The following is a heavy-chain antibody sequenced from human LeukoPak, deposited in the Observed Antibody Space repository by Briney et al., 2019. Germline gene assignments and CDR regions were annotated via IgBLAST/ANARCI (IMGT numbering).Heavy chain of an antibody. D-gene: IGHD3-22*01. Sequence: SETLSLTCAVYGGSFSGYYWSWIRQPPGKGLEWIGEINHSGSTNYNPSLKSRVTISVDTSKNQFFLKLSSVTAADTAVYYCARNGNYYDSSGYPKPYYYYGMDVWGQGTTVTVSS. CDR3: ARNGNYYDSSGYPKPYYYYGMDV. V-gene: IGHV4-34*01. J-gene: IGHJ6*02. CDR2: INHSGST. CDR1: GGSFSGYY.